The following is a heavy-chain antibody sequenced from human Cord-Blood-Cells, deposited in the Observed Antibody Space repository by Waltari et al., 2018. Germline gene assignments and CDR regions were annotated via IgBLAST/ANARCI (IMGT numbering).Heavy chain of an antibody. CDR1: GGSFSGYY. D-gene: IGHD3-3*01. Sequence: QVQLQQWGAGLLKPSETLSLTCAVYGGSFSGYYWSWIRQPPGKGLEWIGEINHRGSTNHDPSLKSRVTISVDTSKNQFSLKLGSVTAADTAVYYCASRGGLRFLEWLPTPFFVYWGQGTLVTVSS. V-gene: IGHV4-34*01. CDR2: INHRGST. CDR3: ASRGGLRFLEWLPTPFFVY. J-gene: IGHJ4*02.